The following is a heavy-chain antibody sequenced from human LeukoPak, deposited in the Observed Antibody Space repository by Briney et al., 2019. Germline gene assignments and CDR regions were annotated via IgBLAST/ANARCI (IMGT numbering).Heavy chain of an antibody. CDR1: GGSISSSSYY. J-gene: IGHJ5*02. D-gene: IGHD6-19*01. Sequence: PSETLSLTCTVSGGSISSSSYYWGWIRQPPGKGLEWIGSIYYSGSTYYNPSLKSRLTISVDTTKNQFSLKLSSVTAADTAVYYCARQRTDLCSSGWINWFDPWGQGTLVTVSS. CDR2: IYYSGST. CDR3: ARQRTDLCSSGWINWFDP. V-gene: IGHV4-39*01.